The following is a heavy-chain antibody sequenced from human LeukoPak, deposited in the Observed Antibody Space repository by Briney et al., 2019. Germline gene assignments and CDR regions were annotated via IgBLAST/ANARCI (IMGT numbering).Heavy chain of an antibody. CDR1: GGSISTGSNY. V-gene: IGHV4-61*02. Sequence: SQTLSLTCTVSGGSISTGSNYWSWIRQPAGQGLEWIGRIYTIGSTNSNPTLKSRVTISVDTSKNQFSLKLSSVSAEDMAVYYCARVIMVYSSSSPCYYMDVWGKGTTVTVS. J-gene: IGHJ6*03. CDR2: IYTIGST. D-gene: IGHD6-6*01. CDR3: ARVIMVYSSSSPCYYMDV.